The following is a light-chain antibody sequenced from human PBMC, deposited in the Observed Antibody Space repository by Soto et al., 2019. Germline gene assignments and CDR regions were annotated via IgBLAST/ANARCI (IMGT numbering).Light chain of an antibody. CDR3: QQRSKWWK. Sequence: EIVLTQSPATLSLSRGERATLSCRASQSVSSYLAWYQQKPGQAPRLLIYDASNRATGIPARFSGSGSGTDFTLTISSLETEDFAVYYCQQRSKWWKFGKGTKADI. CDR1: QSVSSY. V-gene: IGKV3-11*01. CDR2: DAS. J-gene: IGKJ1*01.